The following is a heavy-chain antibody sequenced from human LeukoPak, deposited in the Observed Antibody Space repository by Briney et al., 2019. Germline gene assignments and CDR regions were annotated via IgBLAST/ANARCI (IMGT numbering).Heavy chain of an antibody. J-gene: IGHJ4*02. CDR3: ARGGGGSPVFGVVIAYFDY. CDR1: GGSISSYY. Sequence: SETLSLTCTVSGGSISSYYWSWIRRPPGKGLEWIGYIYYSGSTNYNPSLNSRVTISVDTSKNQFSLKLSSVTAADTAVYYCARGGGGSPVFGVVIAYFDYWGQGTLVTVSS. D-gene: IGHD3-3*01. CDR2: IYYSGST. V-gene: IGHV4-59*01.